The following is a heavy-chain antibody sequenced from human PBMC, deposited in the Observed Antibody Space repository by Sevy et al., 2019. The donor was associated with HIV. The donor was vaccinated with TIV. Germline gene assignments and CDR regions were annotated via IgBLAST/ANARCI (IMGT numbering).Heavy chain of an antibody. CDR1: GDTFSNYA. CDR2: ISHTGEDT. J-gene: IGHJ4*02. CDR3: AGRKVADFWSWCGSVRDPWAGGPLFDY. V-gene: IGHV3-23*01. Sequence: GGSLRLSCTSSGDTFSNYAMTWVRQTPGKGLEWVSSISHTGEDTYFANSVKGRCTISRDNSENTLYRQMKGLRGEDTALCYCAGRKVADFWSWCGSVRDPWAGGPLFDYWGQGTLVTVSS. D-gene: IGHD3-3*01.